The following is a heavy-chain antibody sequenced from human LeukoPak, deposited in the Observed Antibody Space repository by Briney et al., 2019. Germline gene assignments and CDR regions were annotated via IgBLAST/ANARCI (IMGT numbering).Heavy chain of an antibody. Sequence: PSQTLSLTCSVSGDSISSAEYYWSWIRQYPGKGLEWIGYTFYSGNTYYNPSLKSRVTISVDTSKNQFSLKLSSVTAADTAVYYCARAGEGGELTYFDYWGQGTLVTVSS. J-gene: IGHJ4*02. CDR2: TFYSGNT. CDR1: GDSISSAEYY. D-gene: IGHD1-26*01. V-gene: IGHV4-31*02. CDR3: ARAGEGGELTYFDY.